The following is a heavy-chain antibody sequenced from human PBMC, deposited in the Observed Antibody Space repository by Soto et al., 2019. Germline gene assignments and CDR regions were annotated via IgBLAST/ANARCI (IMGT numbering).Heavy chain of an antibody. J-gene: IGHJ4*02. CDR1: GGSISSSSYY. V-gene: IGHV4-39*01. Sequence: KQSQTLSLTCTVSGGSISSSSYYWGWIRQPPGKGLEWIGSIYYSGSTNYNPSLKSRATIAVDTSKNQFSLKLSSVTAADTAVYYWASYWPNSYDFWSGSEGQGWGQGTLVTVSS. CDR2: IYYSGST. D-gene: IGHD3-3*01. CDR3: ASYWPNSYDFWSGSEGQG.